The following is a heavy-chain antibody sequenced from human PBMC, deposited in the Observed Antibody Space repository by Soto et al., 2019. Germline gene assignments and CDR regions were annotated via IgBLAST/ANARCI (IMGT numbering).Heavy chain of an antibody. J-gene: IGHJ6*02. V-gene: IGHV4-39*01. CDR2: IYYSGST. Sequence: PSETLSLTCTVSGGSISSSSYYWGWIRQPPGKGLEWIGSIYYSGSTYYNPSLKSRVTISVDTSKNQFSLKLSSVTAADTAVYYCARGRVAGYYYYGMDVWGQGTTVTVSS. D-gene: IGHD6-19*01. CDR3: ARGRVAGYYYYGMDV. CDR1: GGSISSSSYY.